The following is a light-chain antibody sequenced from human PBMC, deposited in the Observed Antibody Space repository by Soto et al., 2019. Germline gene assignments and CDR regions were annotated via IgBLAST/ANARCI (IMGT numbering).Light chain of an antibody. V-gene: IGKV3-11*01. CDR1: ESVSSA. Sequence: EIVLTQSPAALSLSPGQRATLSCRASESVSSALAWYQQKPGQAPRLLIYDTSNRAPGIPARFSGSGSGTDLTLSIRSLEPEDFAVYYCQHSSKFTFGPGTKVDIK. CDR2: DTS. J-gene: IGKJ3*01. CDR3: QHSSKFT.